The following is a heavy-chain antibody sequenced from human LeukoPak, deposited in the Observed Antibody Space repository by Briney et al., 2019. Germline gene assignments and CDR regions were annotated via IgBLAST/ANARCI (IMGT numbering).Heavy chain of an antibody. D-gene: IGHD2-2*01. CDR2: VNHSGST. CDR1: GGSFSGYY. Sequence: PSETLSLTCAVYGGSFSGYYWSWIRQPPGKGLDWIGEVNHSGSTNYTPSLKSRVTISVDSAKNQFSLKLSSVTAAATAEYYCARGGCSSTSCYSADFDYWGQGTLVTVSA. J-gene: IGHJ4*02. CDR3: ARGGCSSTSCYSADFDY. V-gene: IGHV4-34*01.